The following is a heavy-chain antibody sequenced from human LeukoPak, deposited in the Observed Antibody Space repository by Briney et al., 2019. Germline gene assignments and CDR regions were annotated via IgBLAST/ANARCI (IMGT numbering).Heavy chain of an antibody. CDR2: IHPGDSHT. Sequence: GASLKISCEGSGYTFTKYWIGWVHQMPGKGLEWIGIIHPGDSHTCYSPSFQGQVTISADKSISMAYLQWSSLKASDTAMYFCARQPGMSAKSWYFDLWGRGTLVTVSS. J-gene: IGHJ2*01. D-gene: IGHD2-2*01. CDR3: ARQPGMSAKSWYFDL. V-gene: IGHV5-51*07. CDR1: GYTFTKYW.